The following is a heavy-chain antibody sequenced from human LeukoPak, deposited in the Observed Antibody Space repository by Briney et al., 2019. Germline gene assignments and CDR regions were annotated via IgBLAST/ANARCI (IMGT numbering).Heavy chain of an antibody. V-gene: IGHV4-38-2*02. J-gene: IGHJ6*02. D-gene: IGHD4-17*01. CDR2: IYHSGST. CDR3: VRVYGDYVYYGMDV. CDR1: GYSISSGYY. Sequence: PSETLSLTCTVSGYSISSGYYWGWIRQPPGKGLEWIGSIYHSGSTYYNPSLKSRVTISVDTSKNQFSLKLSSVTAADTAVYYCVRVYGDYVYYGMDVWGQGTTVTVSS.